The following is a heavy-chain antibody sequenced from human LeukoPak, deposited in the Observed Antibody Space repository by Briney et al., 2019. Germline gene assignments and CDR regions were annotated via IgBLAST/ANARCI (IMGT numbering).Heavy chain of an antibody. D-gene: IGHD3-10*01. CDR3: AKAPFGDLLSFPSGNWFDP. Sequence: GGSLRLSCAASGFTFSSYGMHWVRQAPGKGLEWVAFIRYDGSNKYYADSVKGRFTISRDNSKNTLYLQMSSLRAEDTAVYYCAKAPFGDLLSFPSGNWFDPWGQGTLVTVSS. CDR2: IRYDGSNK. CDR1: GFTFSSYG. J-gene: IGHJ5*02. V-gene: IGHV3-30*02.